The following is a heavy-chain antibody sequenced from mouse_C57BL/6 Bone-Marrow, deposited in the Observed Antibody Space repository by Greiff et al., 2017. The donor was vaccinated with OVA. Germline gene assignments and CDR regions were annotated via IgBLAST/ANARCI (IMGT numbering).Heavy chain of an antibody. V-gene: IGHV15-2*01. Sequence: QVQLQQSGSELRSPGSSVKLSCKDFDSEVFPIAYMSWVRQKPGHGFEWIGGIIPSIGSTIYGEKFEDKATLDSDTLSNTAYLELNSLTSDDSANYYCASEATVVATDWYFDVWGTGTTVTVSS. CDR3: ASEATVVATDWYFDV. CDR1: DSEVFPIAY. CDR2: IIPSIGST. J-gene: IGHJ1*03. D-gene: IGHD1-1*01.